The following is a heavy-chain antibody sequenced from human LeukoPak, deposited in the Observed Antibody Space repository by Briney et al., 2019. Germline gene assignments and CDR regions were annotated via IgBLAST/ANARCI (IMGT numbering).Heavy chain of an antibody. J-gene: IGHJ2*01. Sequence: SETLSLTCAVYGGSFSGYYWSWIRQPPGKGLEWIGEINHSGSTNYNPSLKSRVTISVDTSKNQFSLKLSSVTAADTAVYYCARVPRGPLTGTGLWHFDLWGRGTLVTVSS. CDR1: GGSFSGYY. CDR3: ARVPRGPLTGTGLWHFDL. D-gene: IGHD1-7*01. V-gene: IGHV4-34*01. CDR2: INHSGST.